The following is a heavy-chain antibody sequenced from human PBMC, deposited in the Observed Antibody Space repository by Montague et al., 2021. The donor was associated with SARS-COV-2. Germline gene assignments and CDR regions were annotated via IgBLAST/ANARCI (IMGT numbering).Heavy chain of an antibody. CDR3: ARGPTTNIDMVATRLDY. Sequence: SETLSLTCAVYGGSFSGYYWNWIRQPPGKGLEWIGEINHSGITNYNPSLKSRVTISVNTSNHQFSLKLTSLTAAHTAVYYCARGPTTNIDMVATRLDYWGKGTLVTVSS. J-gene: IGHJ4*02. CDR1: GGSFSGYY. V-gene: IGHV4-34*01. CDR2: INHSGIT. D-gene: IGHD5-12*01.